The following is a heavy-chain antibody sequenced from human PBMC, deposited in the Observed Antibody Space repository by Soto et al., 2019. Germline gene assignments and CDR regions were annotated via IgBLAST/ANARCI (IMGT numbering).Heavy chain of an antibody. CDR1: GGSISSGGYY. Sequence: QVQLQESGPGLVQPSQTLSLTCTVSGGSISSGGYYWSWIRQHPGKGLAWIGCIYYNGRTYDTPSLKSRVTILADTAKNQFSLRLRSVTAAYTAGNHCARHQEYYYDSSGPSGTGGFDYGGQGTLVTVSS. J-gene: IGHJ4*02. V-gene: IGHV4-31*03. CDR2: IYYNGRT. CDR3: ARHQEYYYDSSGPSGTGGFDY. D-gene: IGHD3-22*01.